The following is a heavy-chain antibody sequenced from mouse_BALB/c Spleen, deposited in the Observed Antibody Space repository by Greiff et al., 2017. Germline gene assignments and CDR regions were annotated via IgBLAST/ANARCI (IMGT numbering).Heavy chain of an antibody. CDR2: INPSTGYT. V-gene: IGHV1-7*01. Sequence: VQLQQSGAELAKPGASVKMSCKASGYTFTSYWMHWVKQRPGQGLEWIGYINPSTGYTEYNQKFKDKATLTADKSSSTAYMQLSSLTSEDSAVYYCARHYYGPMDYWGQGTSVTVSS. CDR3: ARHYYGPMDY. D-gene: IGHD1-2*01. J-gene: IGHJ4*01. CDR1: GYTFTSYW.